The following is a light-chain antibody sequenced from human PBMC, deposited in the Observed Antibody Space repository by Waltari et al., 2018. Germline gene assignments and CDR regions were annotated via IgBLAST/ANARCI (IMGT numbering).Light chain of an antibody. J-gene: IGLJ1*01. CDR3: AAWDDSPSGYV. V-gene: IGLV1-47*01. CDR1: SSNIGTHN. CDR2: DDN. Sequence: HSVLTQPPSAAGTPGQRVTISCSGSSSNIGTHNVYWYQQFPGRAPRLLIYDDNQRPSGVPSRFSVSKSGTSASLVISGLRSDDEANYYCAAWDDSPSGYVFGTGTEVTVL.